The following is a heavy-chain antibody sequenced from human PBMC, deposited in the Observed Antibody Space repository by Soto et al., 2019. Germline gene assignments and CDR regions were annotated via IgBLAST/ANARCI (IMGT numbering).Heavy chain of an antibody. CDR2: ISAYNGNT. CDR1: GYTFTSYG. D-gene: IGHD3-22*01. CDR3: ARDASYYDRSGYYYEAFDI. V-gene: IGHV1-18*04. Sequence: ASVKVSCKASGYTFTSYGISWVRQAPGQGLEWMGWISAYNGNTNYAQRLQGRVTMTTDTSTSTAYMELRSLRSDDTAVYYCARDASYYDRSGYYYEAFDIWGQGTMVTVSS. J-gene: IGHJ3*02.